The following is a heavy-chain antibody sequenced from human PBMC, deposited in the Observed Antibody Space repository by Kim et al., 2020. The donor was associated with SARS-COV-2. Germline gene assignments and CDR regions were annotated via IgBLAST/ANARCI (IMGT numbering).Heavy chain of an antibody. CDR3: ARGGRNWNDGYGMDV. Sequence: GGSLRLSCAASGFTFSSYVMHWVRQAPGKGLEWVAVISDDGSNKYYADSVKGRFTISRDNSKNTLYLQMNSLRAEDTAVYFCARGGRNWNDGYGMDVWGQGARVTVCS. CDR2: ISDDGSNK. D-gene: IGHD1-20*01. J-gene: IGHJ6*02. V-gene: IGHV3-30-3*01. CDR1: GFTFSSYV.